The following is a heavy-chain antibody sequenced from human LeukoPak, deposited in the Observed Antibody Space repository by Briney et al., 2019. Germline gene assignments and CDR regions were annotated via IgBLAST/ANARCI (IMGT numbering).Heavy chain of an antibody. CDR1: GFTVSSNY. J-gene: IGHJ4*02. Sequence: GGSLRLSCAASGFTVSSNYMSWVRQAPGKGLEWVSVIYSGGSTYYADSVKGRFTISRDNSKNTLYLQMNSLRAEDTAVYYCAKAFSGMVRGVIIGEGYYFDYWGQGTLVTVSS. CDR2: IYSGGST. V-gene: IGHV3-66*01. CDR3: AKAFSGMVRGVIIGEGYYFDY. D-gene: IGHD3-10*01.